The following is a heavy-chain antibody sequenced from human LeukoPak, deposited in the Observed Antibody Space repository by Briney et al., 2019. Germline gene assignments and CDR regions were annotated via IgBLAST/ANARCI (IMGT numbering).Heavy chain of an antibody. V-gene: IGHV1-69*05. J-gene: IGHJ5*02. D-gene: IGHD3-3*01. CDR2: IIPIFGTA. CDR3: ARNRIFGVVIYGRFDP. Sequence: ASVKVSCKASGGTFSSYAISWVRQAPGQGLEWMGGIIPIFGTANYAQKFQGRVTIATDESTSTAYMELSSLRSEDTAVYYCARNRIFGVVIYGRFDPWGQGTLVTVSS. CDR1: GGTFSSYA.